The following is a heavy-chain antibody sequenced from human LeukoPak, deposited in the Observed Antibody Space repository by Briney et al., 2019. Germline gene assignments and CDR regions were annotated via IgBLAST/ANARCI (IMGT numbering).Heavy chain of an antibody. CDR1: GYTFTSYD. J-gene: IGHJ5*02. CDR2: MNPNSGAT. V-gene: IGHV1-8*01. D-gene: IGHD3-10*01. CDR3: ARMEGSMVRGVDP. Sequence: GASVKVSCKASGYTFTSYDFNWLRQATGQGPEWMGWMNPNSGATGYAQKFQGRVTMTRNTSISTAYMELSSLRSEDTAVYYCARMEGSMVRGVDPWGQGTLVTVSS.